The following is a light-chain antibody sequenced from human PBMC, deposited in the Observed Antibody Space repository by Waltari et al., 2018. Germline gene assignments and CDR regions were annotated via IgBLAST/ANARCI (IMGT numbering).Light chain of an antibody. CDR1: SSDVGSYNL. CDR3: CSYAGSSTFYVV. V-gene: IGLV2-23*03. J-gene: IGLJ2*01. Sequence: QSALTQPASVSGSPGQSITISCTGTSSDVGSYNLVSCYQQHPGKAPKLMIYEGGKRPSGGANRFSGSKSGNTASLTISGLQAEDEADYYCCSYAGSSTFYVVFGGGTKLTVL. CDR2: EGG.